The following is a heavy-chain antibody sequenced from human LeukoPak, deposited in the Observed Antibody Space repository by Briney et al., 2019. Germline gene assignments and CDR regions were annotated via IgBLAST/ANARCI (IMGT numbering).Heavy chain of an antibody. D-gene: IGHD2-21*01. J-gene: IGHJ4*02. CDR2: ISYDGSNK. CDR3: AKCFGRGDNAGRRDQYYFDY. Sequence: PGRSLRLSCAASGFTFSSYGMHWVRQAPGKGLEWVAVISYDGSNKYYADSVKGRFTISRDNSKNTLCLQMNSLRAEDTAVYYCAKCFGRGDNAGRRDQYYFDYWGQGTLVTVSS. V-gene: IGHV3-30*18. CDR1: GFTFSSYG.